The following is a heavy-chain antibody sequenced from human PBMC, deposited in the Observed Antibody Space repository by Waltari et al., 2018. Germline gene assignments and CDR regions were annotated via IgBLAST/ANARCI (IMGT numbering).Heavy chain of an antibody. J-gene: IGHJ4*02. D-gene: IGHD5-12*01. V-gene: IGHV3-30-3*01. CDR2: ISYDGSNK. Sequence: QVQLVESGGGVVQPGRSLRLSCAASGFTFSSYAMHWVRQAPGKGLEWVAVISYDGSNKYYADSVKGRFTISRDNSKNTLYLQMNSLRAEDTAVYYCARAYSGYEISSFDYWGQGTLVTVSS. CDR3: ARAYSGYEISSFDY. CDR1: GFTFSSYA.